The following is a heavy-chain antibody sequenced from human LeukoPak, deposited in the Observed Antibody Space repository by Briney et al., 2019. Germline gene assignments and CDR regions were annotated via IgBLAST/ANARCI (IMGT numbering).Heavy chain of an antibody. CDR1: GDSISDDY. Sequence: KPSETLSLTCTVSGDSISDDYWSWIRQPPGKGLEWIGYIYYSGSTNYNPSLKSRVTISVDTSKNQFSLKLSSVTAADTALYFCARRKGVWGNYFDPWGQGTLVTVSS. J-gene: IGHJ5*02. CDR3: ARRKGVWGNYFDP. V-gene: IGHV4-59*01. D-gene: IGHD3-16*01. CDR2: IYYSGST.